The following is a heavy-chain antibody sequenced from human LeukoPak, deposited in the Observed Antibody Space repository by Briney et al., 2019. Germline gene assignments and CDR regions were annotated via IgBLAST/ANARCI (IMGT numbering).Heavy chain of an antibody. V-gene: IGHV3-48*02. CDR1: GFTFRGYS. J-gene: IGHJ4*02. CDR3: ARELGDY. Sequence: GGSLRLSCAASGFTFRGYSMNWVRQAPGTGLECVSYITGTSTTIYYADSVKGQFTLSRANPTNSLYLQMNSLSDEDTAVYYCARELGDYWGQGTLVTVS. CDR2: ITGTSTTI. D-gene: IGHD7-27*01.